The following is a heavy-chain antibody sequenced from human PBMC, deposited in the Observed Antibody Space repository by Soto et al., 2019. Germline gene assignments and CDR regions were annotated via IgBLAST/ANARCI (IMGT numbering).Heavy chain of an antibody. CDR3: ARDRYYDFXSGXXXNXXDX. Sequence: PSETLSLTCTVSGGSISSYYWSWIRQPPGKGLEWIGYIYYSGSTNYNPSLKSRVTISVDTSKNQFSLKLSSVTAADTAVYYCARDRYYDFXSGXXXNXXDXXGQGTLVT. J-gene: IGHJ5*02. CDR1: GGSISSYY. D-gene: IGHD3-3*01. V-gene: IGHV4-59*12. CDR2: IYYSGST.